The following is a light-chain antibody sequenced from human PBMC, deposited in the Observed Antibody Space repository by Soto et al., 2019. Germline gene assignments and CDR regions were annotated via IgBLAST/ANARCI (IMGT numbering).Light chain of an antibody. CDR2: GAS. CDR1: QSVSSSY. V-gene: IGKV3-20*01. J-gene: IGKJ5*01. Sequence: EIVLTQSPGTLSLSPGERATLSCRASQSVSSSYLAWYQEKPGQAPRLLIYGASNRATGIPDRFSGGGSGTDFTLTISRLEPEDFAVYYCQQYGGSPITFGQGTRLEIK. CDR3: QQYGGSPIT.